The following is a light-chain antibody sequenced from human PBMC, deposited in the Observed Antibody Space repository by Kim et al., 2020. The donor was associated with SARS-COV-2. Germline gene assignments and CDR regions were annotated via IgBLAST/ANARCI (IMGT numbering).Light chain of an antibody. CDR1: SSNIGAGYY. J-gene: IGLJ1*01. V-gene: IGLV1-40*01. Sequence: RVTISCTGSSSNIGAGYYVHWYPQLPGTAPKLLISGNSNRPSGVPDRFSGSKSGTSASLAITGLQAEDEADYYCQSYDSSLSGYVFGTGTKVTVL. CDR3: QSYDSSLSGYV. CDR2: GNS.